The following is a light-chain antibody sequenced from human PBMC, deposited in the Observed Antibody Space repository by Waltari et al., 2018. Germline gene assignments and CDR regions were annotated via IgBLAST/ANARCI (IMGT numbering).Light chain of an antibody. J-gene: IGLJ2*01. CDR1: SSDVDGFTF. CDR3: SSYTSVNTR. CDR2: DVA. Sequence: QSALTQPASMSGSPGQSITISCTGTSSDVDGFTFVSWYQQSPGKAPKPIIYDVANRPSGVSHRFSGSRSGNTASLTISGLQAEDEADYYCSSYTSVNTRFGGGTKLTVL. V-gene: IGLV2-14*03.